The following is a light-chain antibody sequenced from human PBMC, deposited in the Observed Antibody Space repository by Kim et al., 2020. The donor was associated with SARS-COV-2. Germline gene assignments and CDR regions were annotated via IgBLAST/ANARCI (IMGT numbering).Light chain of an antibody. CDR2: EAS. J-gene: IGKJ4*01. V-gene: IGKV1-5*03. Sequence: DIQMTQSPSTLSVSVGDRVTITCRASQSIGTWLAWYQQKPGKAPRLLIYEASNLDSGVPSRFSGSGSGTEFTLTISSLQTDDFATYDCQQYNRRPGLTVGGGAKVDIK. CDR1: QSIGTW. CDR3: QQYNRRPGLT.